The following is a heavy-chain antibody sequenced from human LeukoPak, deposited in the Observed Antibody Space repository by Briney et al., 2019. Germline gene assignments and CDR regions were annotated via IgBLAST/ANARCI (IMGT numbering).Heavy chain of an antibody. V-gene: IGHV3-74*01. CDR2: INSDGSNT. CDR3: ATGNSHAFDI. D-gene: IGHD1-7*01. CDR1: GFTFSSYW. J-gene: IGHJ3*02. Sequence: GGSLRLSCAASGFTFSSYWMHWVRQAPGKGMVWVSCINSDGSNTRYADSVKGRFTISRDNAKNTLYLQMNSLRVEDTAVYYCATGNSHAFDIWGQGTMVTGSS.